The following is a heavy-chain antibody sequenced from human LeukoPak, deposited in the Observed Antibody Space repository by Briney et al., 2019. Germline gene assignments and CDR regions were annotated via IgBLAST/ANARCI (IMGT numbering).Heavy chain of an antibody. V-gene: IGHV4-34*01. CDR2: INHSGST. CDR1: GGSFSGYY. J-gene: IGHJ4*02. D-gene: IGHD6-19*01. Sequence: SETLSLTCAVYGGSFSGYYWSWIRQPPGKGLEWIGEINHSGSTNYNPPLKSRVTISVDTSKNQFSLKLSSVTAADTAVYYCARYSSPDYWGQGTLVTVSS. CDR3: ARYSSPDY.